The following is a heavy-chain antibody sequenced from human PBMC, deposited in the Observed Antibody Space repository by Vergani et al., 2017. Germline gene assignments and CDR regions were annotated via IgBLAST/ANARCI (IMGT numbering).Heavy chain of an antibody. D-gene: IGHD2-21*01. V-gene: IGHV4-39*01. J-gene: IGHJ3*01. CDR2: IYYSENK. CDR1: GGSITYGAFY. Sequence: QLQLQESGPGLVKPSGTLSLTCTVSGGSITYGAFYWGCIRQSPGKGMEWIGSIYYSENKFYNPPLESQVTLSIYTTKNQFSLKLKSVTAVDTAVYYCAVDGGEYDKVALDVWGPGTKVTV. CDR3: AVDGGEYDKVALDV.